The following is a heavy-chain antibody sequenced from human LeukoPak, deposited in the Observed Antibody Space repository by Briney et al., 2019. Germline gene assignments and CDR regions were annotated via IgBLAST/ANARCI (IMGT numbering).Heavy chain of an antibody. V-gene: IGHV3-23*01. D-gene: IGHD5-18*01. CDR2: ISGSGGST. Sequence: PGGSLRLSCAASGFTFSSYAMSWVRQAPGKGLEWVSAISGSGGSTYYADSVKGRFTISRDNPKNTLYLQMNSLRAEDTAVYYCAITPGYSYGLYYFDYWGQGTLVTVSS. J-gene: IGHJ4*02. CDR1: GFTFSSYA. CDR3: AITPGYSYGLYYFDY.